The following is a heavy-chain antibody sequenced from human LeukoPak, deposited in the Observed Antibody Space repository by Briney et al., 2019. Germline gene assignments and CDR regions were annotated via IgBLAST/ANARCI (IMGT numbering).Heavy chain of an antibody. CDR3: AKPLGYSSSWDRGYYYYMDV. CDR2: IRYDGSNK. D-gene: IGHD6-13*01. J-gene: IGHJ6*03. CDR1: GFTFSSYG. V-gene: IGHV3-30*02. Sequence: GGSLRLYCAASGFTFSSYGMHWVRQAPGKGLEWVAFIRYDGSNKYYADSVKGRFTISRDNSKNTLYLQMNSLRAEDTAVYYCAKPLGYSSSWDRGYYYYMDVWGKATTVTVSS.